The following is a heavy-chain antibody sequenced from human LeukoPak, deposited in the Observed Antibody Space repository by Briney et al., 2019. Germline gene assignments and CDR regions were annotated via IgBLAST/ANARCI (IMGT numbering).Heavy chain of an antibody. CDR2: IIPIFGTA. Sequence: SVKVSCKASGYTFKNYDINWVRQATGQGLEWMGGIIPIFGTANYAQKFQGRVTITADESTSTAYMELSSLRSEDTAVYYCASSGSYPDAFDIWGQGTMVTVSS. CDR3: ASSGSYPDAFDI. D-gene: IGHD1-26*01. CDR1: GYTFKNYD. V-gene: IGHV1-69*13. J-gene: IGHJ3*02.